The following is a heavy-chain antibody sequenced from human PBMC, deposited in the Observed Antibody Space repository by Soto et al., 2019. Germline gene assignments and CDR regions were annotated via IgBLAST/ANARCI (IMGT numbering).Heavy chain of an antibody. Sequence: PSETLSLTCTVSGASISSSYWSWIRQSPGTGLEWIGYVYYSGSTNYNPSLKSRVTISVDTSKNQFSLKLSSVTAADTAMYYCARGYYDSRGQSNTFDILGQGTMVTVSS. J-gene: IGHJ3*02. D-gene: IGHD3-22*01. CDR3: ARGYYDSRGQSNTFDI. CDR1: GASISSSY. V-gene: IGHV4-59*01. CDR2: VYYSGST.